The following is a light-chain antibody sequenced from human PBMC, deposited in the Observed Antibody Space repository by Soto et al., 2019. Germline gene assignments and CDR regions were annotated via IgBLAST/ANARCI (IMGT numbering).Light chain of an antibody. Sequence: DVVMTQTPLSLSVAPGQPASISCKSSQSLLHITGETFLFWYLQKPGQSPQLLIYEVSTRVSGVQDRFSGSGSGTDCTLEISRVETDDVGIYYCMQSTQLPPTFGQGTRLGI. V-gene: IGKV2D-29*02. J-gene: IGKJ5*01. CDR1: QSLLHITGETF. CDR3: MQSTQLPPT. CDR2: EVS.